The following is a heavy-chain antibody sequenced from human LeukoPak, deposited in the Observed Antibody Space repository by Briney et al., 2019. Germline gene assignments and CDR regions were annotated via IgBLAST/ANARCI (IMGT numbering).Heavy chain of an antibody. CDR1: GYSFTSYW. CDR3: ARQAYCGGDCYYFDY. J-gene: IGHJ4*02. Sequence: GESLKISCKGSGYSFTSYWIGWVRLMPGKGLEWMGIIYPGDSDTRYSPSFQGQVTISADKSISTAYLQWSSLKASDTAMYYCARQAYCGGDCYYFDYWGQGTLVTVSS. V-gene: IGHV5-51*01. D-gene: IGHD2-21*02. CDR2: IYPGDSDT.